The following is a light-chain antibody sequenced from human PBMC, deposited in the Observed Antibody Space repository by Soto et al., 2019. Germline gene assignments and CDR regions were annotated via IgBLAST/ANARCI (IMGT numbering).Light chain of an antibody. V-gene: IGLV2-14*01. CDR3: SSYTKTSPVV. CDR2: EVS. J-gene: IGLJ2*01. CDR1: SSDVGTYDY. Sequence: QSVLTQPASVSGSPGQSITLSCTGTSSDVGTYDYVSWYQHHPGKAPKLMIYEVSTRPSGVSNRFSGSKSGNTAFLTISGLQAEDEADYYCSSYTKTSPVVFGGGTKLTVL.